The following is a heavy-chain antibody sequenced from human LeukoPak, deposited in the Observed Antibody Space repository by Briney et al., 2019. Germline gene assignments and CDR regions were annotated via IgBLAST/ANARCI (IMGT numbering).Heavy chain of an antibody. J-gene: IGHJ3*02. CDR3: ARIAVGGNRAFDS. V-gene: IGHV3-74*01. Sequence: GGSLRLSSALSGVTFTNYWMHWVRHAPRKGLLWVSRVDNGGGSSSYADSVKGRFTISRDNAKNTLFLQMTSLRAEAPAVYFGARIAVGGNRAFDSGGQGTMVTVSS. D-gene: IGHD6-19*01. CDR1: GVTFTNYW. CDR2: VDNGGGSS.